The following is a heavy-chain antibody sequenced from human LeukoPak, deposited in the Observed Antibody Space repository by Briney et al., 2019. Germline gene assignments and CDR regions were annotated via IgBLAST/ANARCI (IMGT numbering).Heavy chain of an antibody. CDR1: GFTFSSYW. CDR3: ARTDCSGSSCYKIYYFDY. D-gene: IGHD2-15*01. J-gene: IGHJ4*02. V-gene: IGHV3-74*01. Sequence: GGSLRLSCAASGFTFSSYWMHWVRQAPGKGLVWVSRINSDGSSTSYADSVKGRFTISRDNSKNTLYLQMNSLRAEDTAVYYCARTDCSGSSCYKIYYFDYWGQGTLVTVSS. CDR2: INSDGSST.